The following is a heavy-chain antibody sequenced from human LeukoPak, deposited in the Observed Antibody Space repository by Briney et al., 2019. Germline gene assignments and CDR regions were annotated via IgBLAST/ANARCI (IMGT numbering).Heavy chain of an antibody. V-gene: IGHV4-39*07. D-gene: IGHD2-21*02. CDR3: ASTVKHYCGGDCYYFDY. CDR2: IYYSGST. J-gene: IGHJ4*02. Sequence: SETPSLTCTVSGGSISSSSYYWGWIRQPPGKGLEWIGSIYYSGSTYYNPSLKSRVTISVDTSKNQFSLKLSSVTAADTAVYYCASTVKHYCGGDCYYFDYWGQGTLVTVSS. CDR1: GGSISSSSYY.